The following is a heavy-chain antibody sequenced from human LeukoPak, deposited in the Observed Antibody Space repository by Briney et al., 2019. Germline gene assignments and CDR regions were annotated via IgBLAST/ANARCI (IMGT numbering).Heavy chain of an antibody. J-gene: IGHJ6*02. Sequence: GGSLRLSCAASGFTFSSYGMHWVRQAPGKGLEWVAVIWYDGSNKYYADSVKGRFTISRDNSKNTLYLQMNSLRAEDTAVYYCARDSSGWYGALDVWGQGTTVTVSS. CDR1: GFTFSSYG. V-gene: IGHV3-33*01. CDR3: ARDSSGWYGALDV. D-gene: IGHD6-19*01. CDR2: IWYDGSNK.